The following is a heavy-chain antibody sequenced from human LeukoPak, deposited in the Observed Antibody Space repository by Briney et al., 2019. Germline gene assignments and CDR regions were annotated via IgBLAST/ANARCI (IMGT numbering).Heavy chain of an antibody. V-gene: IGHV3-23*01. J-gene: IGHJ4*02. CDR2: ISGSGGST. D-gene: IGHD4-17*01. CDR3: ATTDDYRDYGGVSGDY. CDR1: GFTFSSYA. Sequence: GGSLRLSCAASGFTFSSYAMSWVRQAPGKGLEWVSAISGSGGSTYYADSVKGRFTISRDNSKNTLYLQMNSLRAEDTAVYYCATTDDYRDYGGVSGDYWGQGTLVTVSS.